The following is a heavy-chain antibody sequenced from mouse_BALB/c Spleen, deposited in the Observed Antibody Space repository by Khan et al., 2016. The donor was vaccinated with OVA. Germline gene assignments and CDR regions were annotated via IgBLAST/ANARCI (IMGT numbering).Heavy chain of an antibody. V-gene: IGHV1S45*01. CDR3: ARAWAVRRNAWFSY. J-gene: IGHJ3*01. CDR2: INPYNDYT. D-gene: IGHD2-14*01. Sequence: VQLQQPGAELVRPGASVKISCKAFGYTFSNHHINWVKQRPGQGLDWIGYINPYNDYTNYNQKFKGKATLTVDKSSSTAYMELSSLTSEDSAVYYCARAWAVRRNAWFSYWGQGTLVTVSA. CDR1: GYTFSNHH.